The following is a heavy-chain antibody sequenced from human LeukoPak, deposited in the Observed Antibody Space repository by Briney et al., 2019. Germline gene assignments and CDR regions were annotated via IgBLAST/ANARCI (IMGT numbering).Heavy chain of an antibody. D-gene: IGHD3-10*01. CDR3: ARLPPPPTWFGELSHPFDY. J-gene: IGHJ4*02. CDR2: INTNTGNP. Sequence: ASVKVSCKASGYTFTNYGINWVRQAPGQGLEWMGWINTNTGNPTSAQAFTGRFVLSLDTSVSTAYLQISSLKAEDTAVYYCARLPPPPTWFGELSHPFDYWGQGTLVTVSS. V-gene: IGHV7-4-1*02. CDR1: GYTFTNYG.